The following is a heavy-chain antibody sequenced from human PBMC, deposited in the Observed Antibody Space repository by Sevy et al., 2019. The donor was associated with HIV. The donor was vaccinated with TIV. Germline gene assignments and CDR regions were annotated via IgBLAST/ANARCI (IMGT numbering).Heavy chain of an antibody. CDR3: ARDRSGSYHVSDNWFDP. CDR1: GFTFSCYW. CDR2: IKSDGSST. D-gene: IGHD1-26*01. V-gene: IGHV3-74*01. J-gene: IGHJ5*02. Sequence: GGSLRLSCAASGFTFSCYWMHWVRQVPGKGLVWVSRIKSDGSSTSYADSVKGRFTISRDNAKNTLYLQMNSLRAEDTAVYYCARDRSGSYHVSDNWFDPWGQGTLVTVSS.